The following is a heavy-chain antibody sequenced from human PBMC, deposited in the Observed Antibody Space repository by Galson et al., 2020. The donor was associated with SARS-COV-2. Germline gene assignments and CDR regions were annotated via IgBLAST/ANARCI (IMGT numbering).Heavy chain of an antibody. J-gene: IGHJ4*02. CDR2: ISYSGNT. D-gene: IGHD3-10*01. Sequence: ASETLSLTCTVSGGSISSFYWSWIRQPPGQGLEWIGYISYSGNTNYNPSLKSRVTIAVETSENQFSLKLSSVTAADSAIYYCARMRGHYYFDFWGQGSLVTVSS. V-gene: IGHV4-59*01. CDR1: GGSISSFY. CDR3: ARMRGHYYFDF.